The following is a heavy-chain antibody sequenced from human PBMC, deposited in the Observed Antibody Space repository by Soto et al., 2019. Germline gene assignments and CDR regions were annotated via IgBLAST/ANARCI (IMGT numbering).Heavy chain of an antibody. Sequence: PGGSLRLSCTASGFTFSSFGMTWVRQAPGKGLEXVSXVNXXGXXXXXAXXVKGRFSIFRDNSKNTVYLQMNSLRAEESAIYYCVKDVGYGFILYDFWGQGTLVTVSS. CDR2: VNXXGXXX. CDR3: VKDVGYGFILYDF. D-gene: IGHD3-16*01. J-gene: IGHJ4*02. V-gene: IGHV3-23*01. CDR1: GFTFSSFG.